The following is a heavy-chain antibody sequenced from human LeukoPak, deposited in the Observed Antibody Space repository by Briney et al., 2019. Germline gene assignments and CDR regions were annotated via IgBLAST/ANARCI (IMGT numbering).Heavy chain of an antibody. CDR2: IKQDGSEK. CDR3: ARDQSDYDFWSGYYHYYFDY. V-gene: IGHV3-7*01. J-gene: IGHJ4*01. D-gene: IGHD3-3*01. Sequence: GGSLRLSCAASGFTFSSYWMSWVRQAPGKGLEWVANIKQDGSEKYYVDSVKGRFTISRDNAKNSLYLQMNSLRAEDTAVYYCARDQSDYDFWSGYYHYYFDYWGHGTPVTVPS. CDR1: GFTFSSYW.